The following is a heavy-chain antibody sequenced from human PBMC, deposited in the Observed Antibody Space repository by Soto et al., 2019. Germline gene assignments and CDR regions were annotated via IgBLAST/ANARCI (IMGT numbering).Heavy chain of an antibody. J-gene: IGHJ6*02. CDR2: IKSKTDGGTK. D-gene: IGHD3-10*01. CDR3: TLLGLFPGNYYGVDV. Sequence: GGSHKLSSTASGLSCINAWMKWVRQATGKGLEWVGRIKSKTDGGTKDYAAPVKSRFTISRDDSRNTLYLQMNSLKTEDTAVYYCTLLGLFPGNYYGVDVWGQGTTVTVSS. V-gene: IGHV3-15*07. CDR1: GLSCINAW.